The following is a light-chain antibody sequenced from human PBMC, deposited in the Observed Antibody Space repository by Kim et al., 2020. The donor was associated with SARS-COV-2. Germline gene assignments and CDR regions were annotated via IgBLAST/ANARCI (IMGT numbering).Light chain of an antibody. CDR1: QDIRNE. CDR2: AAS. J-gene: IGKJ1*01. Sequence: ASVGDRITITCRASQDIRNELGWYQQNSGRAPKLLIYAASNLQSGVPSRFSGSGSGTYFTLTISSLQPEDFATYYCLQDSKYPRTFGQGTKVDIK. V-gene: IGKV1-6*01. CDR3: LQDSKYPRT.